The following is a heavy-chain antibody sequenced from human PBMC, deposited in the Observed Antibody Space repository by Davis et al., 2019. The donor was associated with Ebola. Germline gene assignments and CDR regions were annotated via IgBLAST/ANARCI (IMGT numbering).Heavy chain of an antibody. V-gene: IGHV4-39*07. D-gene: IGHD1-26*01. J-gene: IGHJ4*02. CDR2: IYYSGST. CDR3: ARDSSYYFDY. CDR1: GGSISSSSYY. Sequence: PGGSLRLSCTVSGGSISSSSYYWGWIRQPPGKGLEWIGSIYYSGSTYYNPSLKSRVTISVDTSKNQFSLKLSSVTAADTAVYYCARDSSYYFDYWGQGTLVTVSS.